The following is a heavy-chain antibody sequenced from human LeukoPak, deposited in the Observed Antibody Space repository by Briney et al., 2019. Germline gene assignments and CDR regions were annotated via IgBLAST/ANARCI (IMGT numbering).Heavy chain of an antibody. V-gene: IGHV3-23*01. J-gene: IGHJ3*02. CDR3: AKVGSGVALRTSALAFDI. CDR1: GFTFNTYA. D-gene: IGHD3-3*01. Sequence: GGSLRLSCAASGFTFNTYAMNWVRQAPGKGLEWVSAITGSGVDTYYADSVKGRFTISRDNSKNTLYLQMNSLRAEDTAVYYCAKVGSGVALRTSALAFDIWGQGTMVTVSS. CDR2: ITGSGVDT.